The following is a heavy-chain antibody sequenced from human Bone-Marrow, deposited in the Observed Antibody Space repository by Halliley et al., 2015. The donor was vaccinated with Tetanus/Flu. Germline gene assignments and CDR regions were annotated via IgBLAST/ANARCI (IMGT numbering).Heavy chain of an antibody. V-gene: IGHV4-30-2*05. CDR3: ASYVEGGGGLGY. J-gene: IGHJ4*02. Sequence: LEWIGYLRKTGSSFDTPSLESRMLISVDTSKNQFSLEVNSGTAADTAVYYCASYVEGGGGLGYWGQGTRVTVSS. CDR2: LRKTGSS. D-gene: IGHD3-16*01.